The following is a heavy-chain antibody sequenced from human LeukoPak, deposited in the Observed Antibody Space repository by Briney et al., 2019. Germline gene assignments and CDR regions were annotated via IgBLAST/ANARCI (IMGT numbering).Heavy chain of an antibody. D-gene: IGHD1-14*01. CDR3: ARGSPLFTPEPSYYYYYYYMDV. Sequence: PSETLSLTCTVSGYSISSGYYWGWIRQPPGKGLEWIGSIYYSGSTYYNPSLKSRVTISVDTSKNQFSLKLSSVTAADTAVYYCARGSPLFTPEPSYYYYYYYMDVWGKGTTVTVSS. J-gene: IGHJ6*03. V-gene: IGHV4-38-2*02. CDR2: IYYSGST. CDR1: GYSISSGYY.